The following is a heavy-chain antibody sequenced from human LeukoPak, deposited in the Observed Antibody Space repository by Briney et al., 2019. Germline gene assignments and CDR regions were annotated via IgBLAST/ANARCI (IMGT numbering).Heavy chain of an antibody. CDR1: GGSISGYF. Sequence: PSETLSLTCTVSGGSISGYFWSWIRQPPGKGPECIAYIYSTGTTNYSPSLSSRVTISVDTSKNQLSLNLRFVTATDTAVYHCARHNPPPTGFCSGTSCFMSGSQYFYMDVWGKGTSVTVS. V-gene: IGHV4-4*09. CDR2: IYSTGTT. J-gene: IGHJ6*03. D-gene: IGHD2-2*01. CDR3: ARHNPPPTGFCSGTSCFMSGSQYFYMDV.